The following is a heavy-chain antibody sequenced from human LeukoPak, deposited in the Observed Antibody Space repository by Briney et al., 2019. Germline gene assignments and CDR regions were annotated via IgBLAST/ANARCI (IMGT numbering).Heavy chain of an antibody. CDR2: MRGSGGST. CDR3: ARGGFSHGFDL. V-gene: IGHV3-23*01. Sequence: GGSLRLSCAASGFTFSTYAMSWVRQAPGKGLKWVSSMRGSGGSTYYEDSVKGRFTTSRDNAKNTVFLQMNSLRVEDTAVYYCARGGFSHGFDLWGQGTRVTVSS. CDR1: GFTFSTYA. J-gene: IGHJ4*02. D-gene: IGHD2/OR15-2a*01.